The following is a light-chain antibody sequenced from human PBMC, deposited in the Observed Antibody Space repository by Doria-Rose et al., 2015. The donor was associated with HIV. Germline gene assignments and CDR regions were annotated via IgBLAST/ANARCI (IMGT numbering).Light chain of an antibody. CDR2: DGS. Sequence: TQSPGTLSLSPGERATLSCRASQSFSSTYLAWYQQKPDQAPSLLIYDGSTRATGIPDWFSASVSGTDFTLTINRLEPEDFALYYCHQYGTSWTFGQGTKVEI. CDR3: HQYGTSWT. CDR1: QSFSSTY. J-gene: IGKJ1*01. V-gene: IGKV3-20*01.